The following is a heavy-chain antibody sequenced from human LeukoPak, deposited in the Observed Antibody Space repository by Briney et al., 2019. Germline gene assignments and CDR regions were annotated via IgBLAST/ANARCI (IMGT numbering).Heavy chain of an antibody. J-gene: IGHJ4*02. D-gene: IGHD3-10*01. Sequence: GGSLRLSCEASGFTFSNYAMSRVRQAPGKGLEWVSGICGHGISIYYADSVKGRFTISRDNSKSTLYLVMNSLRAEDTAVYYCAKGDGNYGSGRYHYFDYWGQGTLVTVSS. CDR3: AKGDGNYGSGRYHYFDY. CDR1: GFTFSNYA. CDR2: ICGHGISI. V-gene: IGHV3-23*01.